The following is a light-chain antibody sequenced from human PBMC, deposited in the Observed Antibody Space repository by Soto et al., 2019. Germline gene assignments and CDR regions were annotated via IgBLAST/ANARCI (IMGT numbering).Light chain of an antibody. V-gene: IGKV3-15*01. J-gene: IGKJ1*01. CDR1: QSVTSN. Sequence: EIVVTQSPVTPSVSPGEKATPSCRASQSVTSNLAWYQQKPGQAPRLLIYGASTRATGIPARFSGSGSGTEFTLTISNLQSEDFAIYYCQQFNDWPRTFGQGTKVDIK. CDR2: GAS. CDR3: QQFNDWPRT.